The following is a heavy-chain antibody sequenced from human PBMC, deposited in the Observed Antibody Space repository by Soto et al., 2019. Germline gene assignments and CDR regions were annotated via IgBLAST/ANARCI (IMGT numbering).Heavy chain of an antibody. CDR2: IYSGGST. CDR1: GFTVSSNY. Sequence: EVQLVESGGGLIQPGGSLRLSCAASGFTVSSNYMSWVRQAPGKGLEWVSVIYSGGSTYYADSVKGRFTISRDNSKNTLYLQMNSLRAEDTAVYYCASHYRVYDSSGYYPHPAVGWGQGTLVTVSS. V-gene: IGHV3-53*01. D-gene: IGHD3-22*01. CDR3: ASHYRVYDSSGYYPHPAVG. J-gene: IGHJ4*02.